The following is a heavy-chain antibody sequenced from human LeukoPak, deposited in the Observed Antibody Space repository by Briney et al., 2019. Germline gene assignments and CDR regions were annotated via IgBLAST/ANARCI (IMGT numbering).Heavy chain of an antibody. J-gene: IGHJ6*03. CDR3: ARAVYCSSTSCPLPWGYYYYYYMDV. CDR1: GHTFTTYG. V-gene: IGHV1-18*01. Sequence: ASVKVSCKASGHTFTTYGISSLRQAPGHQLEWRGWISAYNGNTNYAHKLQARVTMTTDKSTSTAYMELRSLRSDDTAVYYCARAVYCSSTSCPLPWGYYYYYYMDVWGKGTTVTVSS. D-gene: IGHD2-2*01. CDR2: ISAYNGNT.